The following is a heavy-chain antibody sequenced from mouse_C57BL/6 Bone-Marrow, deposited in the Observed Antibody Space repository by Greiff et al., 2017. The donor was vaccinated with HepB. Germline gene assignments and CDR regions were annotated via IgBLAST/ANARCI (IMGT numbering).Heavy chain of an antibody. V-gene: IGHV1-52*01. CDR2: IDPSDSET. J-gene: IGHJ2*01. D-gene: IGHD1-1*01. CDR3: ASYYYSSSYDYFDY. CDR1: GYTFTSYW. Sequence: QVQLQQPGAELVRPGSSVKLSCKASGYTFTSYWMHWVKQRPIQGLEWIGNIDPSDSETNYNQKFKDKATLTVDKSSSTAYMQLRSLTSEDSAVYFCASYYYSSSYDYFDYWGQGTTLTVSA.